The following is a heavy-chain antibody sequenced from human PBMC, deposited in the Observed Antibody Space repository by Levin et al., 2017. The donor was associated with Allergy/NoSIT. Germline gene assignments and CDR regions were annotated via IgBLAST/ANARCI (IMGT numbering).Heavy chain of an antibody. Sequence: GESLKISCAASGFTFSTSWMTWVRQAPGKGLEWVASIKEDGSEENYVDSVKGRFTISRDNAENSLHLQMISLTAEDTAVYYCAKSGRVDSSGYHYLADWGQGTLVTVSS. CDR1: GFTFSTSW. CDR2: IKEDGSEE. CDR3: AKSGRVDSSGYHYLAD. V-gene: IGHV3-7*01. D-gene: IGHD3-22*01. J-gene: IGHJ4*02.